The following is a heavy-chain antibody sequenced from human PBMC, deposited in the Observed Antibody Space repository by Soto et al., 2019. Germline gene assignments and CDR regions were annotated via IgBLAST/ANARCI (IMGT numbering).Heavy chain of an antibody. CDR2: IWYDGSNK. J-gene: IGHJ4*02. V-gene: IGHV3-33*01. CDR1: GFTFSSYG. D-gene: IGHD6-13*01. CDR3: ARDGSSWYFDY. Sequence: QVQLVESGGGVVQPGRSLRLFCAASGFTFSSYGMHWVRQAPGKGLEWVAVIWYDGSNKYYADSVKGRFTISRDNSKNTLYLQMNSLRAEDTAVYYCARDGSSWYFDYWGQGTLVTVSS.